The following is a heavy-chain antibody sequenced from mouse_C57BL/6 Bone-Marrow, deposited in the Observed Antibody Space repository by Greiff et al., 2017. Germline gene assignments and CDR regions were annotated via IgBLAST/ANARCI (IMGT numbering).Heavy chain of an antibody. V-gene: IGHV3-1*01. CDR2: ISYSGST. CDR3: ASGYDYDGAGFAY. Sequence: ESGPGMVKPSQSLSLTCTVTGYSITSGYDWHWIRHFPGNKLEWMGYISYSGSTNYNPSLKSRISITHDTSKNHFFLKLNSVTTEDTATYYCASGYDYDGAGFAYWGQGTLVTVSA. D-gene: IGHD2-4*01. CDR1: GYSITSGYD. J-gene: IGHJ3*01.